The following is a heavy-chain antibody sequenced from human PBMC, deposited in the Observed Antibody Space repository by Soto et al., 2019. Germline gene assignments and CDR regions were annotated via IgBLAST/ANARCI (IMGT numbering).Heavy chain of an antibody. CDR2: ISYDGSNK. CDR1: GFTFSSYA. Sequence: GGSLRLSCAASGFTFSSYAMHWVRQAPGKGLEWVAVISYDGSNKYYADSVKGRFTISRDNSKNTLYLQMNSLRAEDTAVYYCAREPFYSSSWYYWGQGTLVTVSS. V-gene: IGHV3-30-3*01. J-gene: IGHJ4*02. D-gene: IGHD6-13*01. CDR3: AREPFYSSSWYY.